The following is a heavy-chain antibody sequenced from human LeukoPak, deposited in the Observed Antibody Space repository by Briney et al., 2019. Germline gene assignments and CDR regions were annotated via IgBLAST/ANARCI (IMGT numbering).Heavy chain of an antibody. V-gene: IGHV4-39*01. CDR3: ARVLLWFGELLRYYYGMDV. D-gene: IGHD3-10*01. J-gene: IGHJ6*02. CDR2: TYYSGST. Sequence: PSETLSLTCTVSGGSISSSSYYWGWIRQPPGKGLEWIGSTYYSGSTYYNPSLKSRVTISVDTSKNQFSLKLSSVTAADTAVYYCARVLLWFGELLRYYYGMDVWGQGTTVTVSS. CDR1: GGSISSSSYY.